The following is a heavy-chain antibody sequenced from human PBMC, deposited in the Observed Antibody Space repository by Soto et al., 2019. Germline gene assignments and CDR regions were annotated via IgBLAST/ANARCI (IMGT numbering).Heavy chain of an antibody. Sequence: QVLLMQSEAEVKRPGSSVKLSCKASGDMFRNSAFTWVRQAPGQGLEWMGVIVPLFRKMIAAQKFQGRVTFTADESTSTVYLELSSLRSEDTAVYYCARARLSNGDPNIYFFYGLDVWGQGTTLTVSS. D-gene: IGHD6-6*01. CDR2: IVPLFRKM. J-gene: IGHJ6*02. CDR1: GDMFRNSA. CDR3: ARARLSNGDPNIYFFYGLDV. V-gene: IGHV1-69*01.